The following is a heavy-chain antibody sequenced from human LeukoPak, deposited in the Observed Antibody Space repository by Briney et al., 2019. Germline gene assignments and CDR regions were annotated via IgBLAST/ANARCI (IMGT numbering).Heavy chain of an antibody. V-gene: IGHV3-74*01. J-gene: IGHJ4*02. D-gene: IGHD2-21*01. CDR3: AKDFRIGYSAHFDY. Sequence: GGSLRLSCAASGFTFSSYWMHWVRQAPGKGLVWVSHINSDGSSTNYADSVKGRFTISRDNAKNTLYLQMDSLRGEDTAVYYCAKDFRIGYSAHFDYWGQGALVTVSS. CDR1: GFTFSSYW. CDR2: INSDGSST.